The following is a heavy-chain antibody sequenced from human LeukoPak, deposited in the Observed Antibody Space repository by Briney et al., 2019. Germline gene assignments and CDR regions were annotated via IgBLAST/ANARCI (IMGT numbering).Heavy chain of an antibody. CDR1: GFPFSIYG. D-gene: IGHD5-18*01. J-gene: IGHJ4*02. CDR3: AKDGDTAMVFDY. V-gene: IGHV3-33*06. CDR2: IWYDGSSK. Sequence: PGRSLSLSCAASGFPFSIYGMHWVRQAPGKGLEWVAFIWYDGSSKYYADSVKGRFTISRDNSKNTLYLEVNSLRAEDTAVYYCAKDGDTAMVFDYWGQGTLVTVSS.